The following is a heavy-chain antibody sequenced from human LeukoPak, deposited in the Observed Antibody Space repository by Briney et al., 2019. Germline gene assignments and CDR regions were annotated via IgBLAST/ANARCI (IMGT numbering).Heavy chain of an antibody. J-gene: IGHJ4*02. V-gene: IGHV1-3*01. Sequence: ASVKVSCKASGHTFTSYGISWVRQAPGQGLEWMGWINAGNGNTKYSQKFQGRVTITRDTSASTAYMELSSLRSEDTAVYYCARDGMVRGVPSDYWGQGTLVTVSS. D-gene: IGHD3-10*01. CDR3: ARDGMVRGVPSDY. CDR1: GHTFTSYG. CDR2: INAGNGNT.